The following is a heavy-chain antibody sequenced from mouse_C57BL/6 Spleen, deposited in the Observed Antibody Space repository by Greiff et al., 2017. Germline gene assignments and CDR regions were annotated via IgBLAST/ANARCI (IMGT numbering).Heavy chain of an antibody. V-gene: IGHV1-69*01. CDR3: ARKYDGWFAY. CDR2: IDPSDSYT. CDR1: GYTFTSYW. Sequence: QVQLQQPGAELVMPGASVKLSCKASGYTFTSYWMTWVKQRPGQGLEWIGEIDPSDSYTNYNQKFKGKSTLTVDKSSSTAYMQLSSLTSEDSAVYYCARKYDGWFAYWGQGTLVTVSA. D-gene: IGHD2-14*01. J-gene: IGHJ3*01.